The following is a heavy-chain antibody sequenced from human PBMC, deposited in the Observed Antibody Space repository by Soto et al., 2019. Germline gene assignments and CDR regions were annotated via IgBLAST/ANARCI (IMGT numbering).Heavy chain of an antibody. CDR2: IYYSGST. CDR1: GGSISSGGYY. Sequence: QVQLQESGPGLVKPSQTLSLTCTVSGGSISSGGYYWSWIRQHPGKCLEWIGYIYYSGSTYYNPSLKSRVTISVDTSKNQFSLKLSSVTAADTAVYYCARVGVRGVISPFDYWGQGTLVTVSS. CDR3: ARVGVRGVISPFDY. V-gene: IGHV4-31*03. D-gene: IGHD3-10*02. J-gene: IGHJ4*02.